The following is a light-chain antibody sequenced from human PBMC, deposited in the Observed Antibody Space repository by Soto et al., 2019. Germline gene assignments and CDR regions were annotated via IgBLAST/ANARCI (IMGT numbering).Light chain of an antibody. J-gene: IGLJ3*02. CDR3: QSYDVSLSGSRV. Sequence: QSALTQPPSVSGAPGQRVTISCTGSSSNLGAGFDAHWYQHLPGTAPKLLISGNSYRPSGVPDRFSGSKSGTSASLAITGLQAEDEADYYCQSYDVSLSGSRVFGGGTKVTVL. V-gene: IGLV1-40*01. CDR2: GNS. CDR1: SSNLGAGFD.